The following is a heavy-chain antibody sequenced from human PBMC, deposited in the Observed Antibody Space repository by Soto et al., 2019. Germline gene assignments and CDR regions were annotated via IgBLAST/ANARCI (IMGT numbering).Heavy chain of an antibody. CDR1: GGTFRNHT. V-gene: IGHV1-69*06. D-gene: IGHD3-22*01. CDR3: ARDFGDYYDSSGYYPYYFDY. CDR2: IIPLFDTS. J-gene: IGHJ4*02. Sequence: GASVKVSCKASGGTFRNHTINWARQAPGQGLEWMGGIIPLFDTSNYAQKFQGRVTITADKSTSTAYMELSSLRSEDTAVYYFARDFGDYYDSSGYYPYYFDYWGQGTLVTVSS.